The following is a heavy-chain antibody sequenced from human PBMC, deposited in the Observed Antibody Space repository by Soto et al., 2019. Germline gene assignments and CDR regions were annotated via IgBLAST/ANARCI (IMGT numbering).Heavy chain of an antibody. Sequence: GGSLRLSCAASVFPFSSYAMSWVRQAPGKGLEWVSAISGSGGSTYYADSVKGRFTISRDNSKNTLYLQMNSLRAEDTAVYYCAKARTRSSSWYGVDYWGQGTLVTVSS. CDR1: VFPFSSYA. V-gene: IGHV3-23*01. D-gene: IGHD6-13*01. CDR2: ISGSGGST. CDR3: AKARTRSSSWYGVDY. J-gene: IGHJ4*02.